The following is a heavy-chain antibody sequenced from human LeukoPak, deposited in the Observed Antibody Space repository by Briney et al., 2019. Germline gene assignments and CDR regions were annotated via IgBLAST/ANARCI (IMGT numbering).Heavy chain of an antibody. J-gene: IGHJ4*02. D-gene: IGHD3-10*01. Sequence: GGSLRLSCAASGFTFSSYSMNWVRQAPGKGLEWVSSISSSSSYIYYADSVKGRFTISRDNAKNSLCLQMNSLRFEDTAVYYCAADRAGSCLRFVYWGQGTPVTVSS. CDR2: ISSSSSYI. CDR3: AADRAGSCLRFVY. CDR1: GFTFSSYS. V-gene: IGHV3-21*04.